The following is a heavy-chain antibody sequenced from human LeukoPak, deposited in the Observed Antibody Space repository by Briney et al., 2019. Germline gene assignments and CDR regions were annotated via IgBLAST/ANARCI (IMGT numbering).Heavy chain of an antibody. V-gene: IGHV3-23*01. CDR1: GFTFSSYA. J-gene: IGHJ6*03. D-gene: IGHD2-2*01. CDR2: ISGSGGST. Sequence: GGSLRLSCAASGFTFSSYAMSWVRQAPGKGLEWVSAISGSGGSTYYADSVKGRFTISRDNSRNTLYLQMNRLRAEDTAVYYCTKGEVIPVATGGYYYYMDVWGKGTTVTVSS. CDR3: TKGEVIPVATGGYYYYMDV.